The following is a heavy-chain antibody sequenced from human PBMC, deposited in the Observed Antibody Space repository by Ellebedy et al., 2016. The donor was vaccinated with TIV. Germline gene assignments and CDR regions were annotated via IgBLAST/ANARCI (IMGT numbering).Heavy chain of an antibody. CDR2: IFGSGDT. D-gene: IGHD4/OR15-4a*01. V-gene: IGHV3-53*01. J-gene: IGHJ2*01. Sequence: GGSLRLSCAVTEMSVSTNYMTWVRQAPGTGLEWVSLIFGSGDTCYADSVNGRFTISRDNSKNTVYLQMNSLRVEDTAMYYCATTSLLTLNWHFDLWGRGTLVTVSS. CDR3: ATTSLLTLNWHFDL. CDR1: EMSVSTNY.